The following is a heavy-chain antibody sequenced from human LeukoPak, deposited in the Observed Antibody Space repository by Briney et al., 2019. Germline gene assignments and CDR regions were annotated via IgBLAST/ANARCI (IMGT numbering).Heavy chain of an antibody. J-gene: IGHJ6*02. CDR2: IKQDGSEK. CDR3: ARDRVAGTFRYYYYGMDV. D-gene: IGHD6-19*01. V-gene: IGHV3-7*01. CDR1: GFTLSSYW. Sequence: PGGSLRLSCAASGFTLSSYWMSWVRQAPGKGLEWVANIKQDGSEKYYVDSVKGRFTISRDNAKNSLYLQMNSLRAEDTAVYYCARDRVAGTFRYYYYGMDVWGQGTTVTVSS.